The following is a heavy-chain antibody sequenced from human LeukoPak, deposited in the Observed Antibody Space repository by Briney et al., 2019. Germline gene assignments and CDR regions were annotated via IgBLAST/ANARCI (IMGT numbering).Heavy chain of an antibody. CDR2: IKGDESAR. CDR3: ARDVVGSLDY. J-gene: IGHJ4*02. CDR1: GFTFSSYW. D-gene: IGHD1-26*01. Sequence: GGSLRLSCAGSGFTFSSYWIAWGRQAPGRGLEWVANIKGDESARHQADSVKGRFTISRDNTRNSLYLQMTNLRGDDTAVYYCARDVVGSLDYWGQGTLVTVSS. V-gene: IGHV3-7*01.